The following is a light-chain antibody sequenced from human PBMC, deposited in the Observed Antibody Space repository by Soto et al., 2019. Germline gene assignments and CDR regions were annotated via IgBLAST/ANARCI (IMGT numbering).Light chain of an antibody. CDR1: QSVSNF. V-gene: IGKV3-11*01. CDR3: QQRSNWPWT. CDR2: DAS. Sequence: EIVLTQSPATLSLSPGERATLSCRASQSVSNFLAWYQQKPGQAPRLLISDASNRATGIPGRFSGSGSGTDFSLTISSMEPQDCAVYYCQQRSNWPWTFGQGTKVEIK. J-gene: IGKJ1*01.